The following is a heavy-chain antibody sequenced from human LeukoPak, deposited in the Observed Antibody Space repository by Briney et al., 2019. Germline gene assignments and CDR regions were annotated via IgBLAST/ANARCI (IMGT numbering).Heavy chain of an antibody. CDR1: GFTSTSYG. CDR3: ARDSGWYSRETFEI. D-gene: IGHD6-19*01. V-gene: IGHV3-30*03. Sequence: GGSLRLSCAVSGFTSTSYGMHWVRQAPGKGLEWVAVIPYDGSKTYYTDSLKGRFTISRDNSKNTPYLQMNSLRAEATAVYYCARDSGWYSRETFEIWGQGTMVTVSS. CDR2: IPYDGSKT. J-gene: IGHJ3*02.